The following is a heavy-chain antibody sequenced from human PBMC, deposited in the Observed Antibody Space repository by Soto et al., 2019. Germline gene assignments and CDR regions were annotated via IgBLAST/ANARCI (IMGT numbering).Heavy chain of an antibody. Sequence: GGSLRLSCAASGFTFDDYAMHWVRQAPGKGLEWVSGISWNSGSIGYADSVKGRFTISRDNAKNSLYLQMNSLRAEDTALYYCAKDISSVIAHGMDVWGQGTTVTVSS. D-gene: IGHD6-13*01. V-gene: IGHV3-9*01. CDR1: GFTFDDYA. J-gene: IGHJ6*02. CDR3: AKDISSVIAHGMDV. CDR2: ISWNSGSI.